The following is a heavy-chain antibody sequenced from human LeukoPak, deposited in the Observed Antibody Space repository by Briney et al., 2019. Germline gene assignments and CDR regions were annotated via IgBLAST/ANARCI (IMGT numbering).Heavy chain of an antibody. J-gene: IGHJ5*02. CDR3: ARHGYIEGNWFDP. CDR2: INHSGST. D-gene: IGHD5-24*01. CDR1: GGSISSTNW. Sequence: PSETLSLTCAVSGGSISSTNWWSWVRQPPGKGLEWIAEINHSGSTNYNPSLKSRVTMSVDTSRNQFSLKLSSVTAADTAVYYCARHGYIEGNWFDPWGQGTLVTVSS. V-gene: IGHV4-4*02.